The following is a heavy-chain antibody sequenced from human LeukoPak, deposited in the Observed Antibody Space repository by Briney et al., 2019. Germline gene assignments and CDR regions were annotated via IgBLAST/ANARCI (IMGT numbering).Heavy chain of an antibody. Sequence: GASVKVSCKASGYTFTGYYMHWVRQAPGQGLEWMGWINPNSGGTNYAQKFQGRVTMTRDTSISTAYMELSRLRSDDTAVYYCARGTELLRFLEWLSIWGQGTLVTVSS. CDR2: INPNSGGT. J-gene: IGHJ4*02. CDR3: ARGTELLRFLEWLSI. V-gene: IGHV1-2*02. D-gene: IGHD3-3*01. CDR1: GYTFTGYY.